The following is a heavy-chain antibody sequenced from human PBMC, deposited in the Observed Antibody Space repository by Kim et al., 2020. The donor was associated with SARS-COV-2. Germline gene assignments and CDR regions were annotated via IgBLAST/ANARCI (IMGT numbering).Heavy chain of an antibody. V-gene: IGHV1-58*01. J-gene: IGHJ3*02. D-gene: IGHD6-19*01. CDR3: AAAAGTIGAFDI. Sequence: NYAQTFQERVTITRDLSTSTAYMELSSLRSEDTAVYHCAAAAGTIGAFDIWGRGTMVSVSS.